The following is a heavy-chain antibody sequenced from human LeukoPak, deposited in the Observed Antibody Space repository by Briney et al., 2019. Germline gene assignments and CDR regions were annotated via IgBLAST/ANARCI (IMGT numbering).Heavy chain of an antibody. J-gene: IGHJ6*03. V-gene: IGHV4-34*01. D-gene: IGHD2-15*01. CDR1: GGSLSGYY. CDR2: INHSGST. Sequence: PSETLSLTCAVYGGSLSGYYWSWIRQPPGKGLEWIGEINHSGSTNYNPSLKSRVTISVDTSKNQFSLKLSSVTAADTAVYYCARAPGGGYCSGGSCPWRGRYYMDVWGKGTTVTVSS. CDR3: ARAPGGGYCSGGSCPWRGRYYMDV.